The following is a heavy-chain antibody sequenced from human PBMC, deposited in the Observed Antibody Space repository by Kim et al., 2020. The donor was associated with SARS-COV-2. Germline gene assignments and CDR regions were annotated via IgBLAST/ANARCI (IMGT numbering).Heavy chain of an antibody. V-gene: IGHV4-39*01. J-gene: IGHJ3*02. CDR2: T. Sequence: TYYSPSHNSRVTLSVDTSKNQFSLNLSDVSDADTAVYYCERCPSVYVFDIWGQGTMVTVSS. CDR3: ERCPSVYVFDI.